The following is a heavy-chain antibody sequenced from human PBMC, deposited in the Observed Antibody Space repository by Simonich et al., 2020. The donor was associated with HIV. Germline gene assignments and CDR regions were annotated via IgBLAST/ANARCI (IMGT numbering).Heavy chain of an antibody. CDR3: ARSAGWLPLDY. CDR1: GGSFSNYY. Sequence: QVQLQQWGSGLLKPSETLSLTCAVYGGSFSNYYWNWIRQPPGKGLEWIGEINHSGSAKYHPSLKRRVTISEDASKNHFSLRRSSVTAADTAVYYCARSAGWLPLDYWGLGTLVTVSS. CDR2: INHSGSA. D-gene: IGHD6-19*01. J-gene: IGHJ4*02. V-gene: IGHV4-34*01.